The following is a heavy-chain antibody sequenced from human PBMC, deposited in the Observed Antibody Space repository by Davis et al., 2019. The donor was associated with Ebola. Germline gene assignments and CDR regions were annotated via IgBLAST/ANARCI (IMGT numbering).Heavy chain of an antibody. CDR1: GFTFRGSP. CDR3: TSGGSGSYEVDY. D-gene: IGHD1-26*01. CDR2: IRSKANSYAT. V-gene: IGHV3-73*01. J-gene: IGHJ4*02. Sequence: SLIPPCPSSGFTFRGSPMHRVRQASGKGLEWVGRIRSKANSYATAYAASVKGRFTISRDDSKNTAYLQMNSLKTEDTAVYYCTSGGSGSYEVDYWGQGTLVTVSS.